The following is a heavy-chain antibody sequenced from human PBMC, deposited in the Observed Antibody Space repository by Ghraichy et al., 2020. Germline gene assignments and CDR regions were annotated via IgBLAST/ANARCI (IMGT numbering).Heavy chain of an antibody. D-gene: IGHD3-22*01. CDR1: GFSLRNARMG. CDR2: IFSNDEK. CDR3: ARGEPRDYDSSGYLFDY. J-gene: IGHJ4*02. Sequence: SGPTLVKPTETLPLTCTVSGFSLRNARMGVSWIRQPPGKALEWLAHIFSNDEKSYSTSLKSRLTISKDTSKSQVVLTMTNMDPVDTATYYCARGEPRDYDSSGYLFDYWGQGTLVTVSS. V-gene: IGHV2-26*01.